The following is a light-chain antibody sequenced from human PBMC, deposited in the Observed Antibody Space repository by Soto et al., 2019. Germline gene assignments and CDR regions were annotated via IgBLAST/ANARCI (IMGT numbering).Light chain of an antibody. Sequence: TQSPGTLSLSPGERATISCRAIQPVCRGCLAWYQQKSGQAPRLLIFGVSNRATGIPDRFSGSGSGTDFTLTISRLEPEDFAVYFCQQYGTSPPLTFGGGTKVDI. CDR2: GVS. CDR3: QQYGTSPPLT. V-gene: IGKV3-20*01. J-gene: IGKJ4*01. CDR1: QPVCRGC.